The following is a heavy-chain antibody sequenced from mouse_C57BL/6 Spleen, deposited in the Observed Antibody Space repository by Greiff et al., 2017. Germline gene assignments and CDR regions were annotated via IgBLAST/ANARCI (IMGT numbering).Heavy chain of an antibody. CDR1: GFTFSSYA. CDR3: ARGRPRHSFYFDY. J-gene: IGHJ2*01. CDR2: ISDGGSYT. V-gene: IGHV5-4*03. D-gene: IGHD3-2*02. Sequence: EVKVVESGGGLAKPGGSLKLSCAASGFTFSSYALSWVRQTPEKRLEWVATISDGGSYTYYPKNVKGRFTISRDNANNNPYLQMGQLKSEDTAIYYCARGRPRHSFYFDYWGQGTTLTVSS.